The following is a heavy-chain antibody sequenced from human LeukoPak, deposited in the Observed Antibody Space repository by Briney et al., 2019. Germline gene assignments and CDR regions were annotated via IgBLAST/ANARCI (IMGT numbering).Heavy chain of an antibody. D-gene: IGHD2-8*01. CDR3: AKNNGNSDLEY. V-gene: IGHV4-4*02. CDR2: VYHSGAT. CDR1: GDSISSTGC. J-gene: IGHJ4*02. Sequence: SETLSLTCTVSGDSISSTGCWTWVRQPPGEGLEWIGEVYHSGATNYNPSLKSRVAMSVDKSKNQFSPKVNSVTAADTAVYFCAKNNGNSDLEYWGQGTLVTVSS.